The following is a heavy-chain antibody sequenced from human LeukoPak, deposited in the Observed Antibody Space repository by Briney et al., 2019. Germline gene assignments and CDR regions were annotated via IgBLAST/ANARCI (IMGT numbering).Heavy chain of an antibody. CDR1: GYSFTGYY. Sequence: ASVKVSCKASGYSFTGYYMHWVRQAPGQGLEWMGWINPNSGGTNYAQKFQGKVTMTRDTSVSTAYMELSRLRSDDTAVYYCAREMNRYSSGCYLGYWGQGTLVTVSS. J-gene: IGHJ4*02. D-gene: IGHD6-19*01. CDR3: AREMNRYSSGCYLGY. V-gene: IGHV1-2*02. CDR2: INPNSGGT.